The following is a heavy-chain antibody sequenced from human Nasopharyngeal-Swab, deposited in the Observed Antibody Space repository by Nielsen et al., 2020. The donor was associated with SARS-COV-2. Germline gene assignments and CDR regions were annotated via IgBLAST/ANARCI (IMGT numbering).Heavy chain of an antibody. CDR3: ARSVGSYYGQGAFDI. D-gene: IGHD1-26*01. J-gene: IGHJ3*02. CDR1: GFTFGDYA. CDR2: LRSKTYGGAP. V-gene: IGHV3-49*01. Sequence: GGSLRLSCTTSGFTFGDYAMSWFRQAPGKGLEWVGFLRSKTYGGAPEYAASGKGRFTISRDGAESVAYLQMNSLETEDTGVYYCARSVGSYYGQGAFDIWGQGTMVTVSS.